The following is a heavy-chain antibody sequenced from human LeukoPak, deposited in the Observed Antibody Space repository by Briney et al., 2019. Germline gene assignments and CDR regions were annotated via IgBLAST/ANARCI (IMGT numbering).Heavy chain of an antibody. V-gene: IGHV4-31*03. D-gene: IGHD2-15*01. J-gene: IGHJ5*02. CDR2: IYYSGST. CDR1: GGSISSGGYY. Sequence: SQTLSLTCTVSGGSISSGGYYWSWIRQHPGKGLEWIGYIYYSGSTYYNPSLKSRVTISADTSKNQFSLKLSSVTAADTAVYYCAGLYCSGGSCYRGGNWFDPWGQGTLVTVSS. CDR3: AGLYCSGGSCYRGGNWFDP.